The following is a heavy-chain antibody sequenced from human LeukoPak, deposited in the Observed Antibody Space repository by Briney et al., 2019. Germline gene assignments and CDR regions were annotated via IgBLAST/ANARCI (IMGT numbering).Heavy chain of an antibody. V-gene: IGHV1-2*02. CDR1: GYTFTGYY. J-gene: IGHJ3*02. Sequence: GASVKVSCKASGYTFTGYYMRWVRQAPGQGLEWMGWINPNSGGTNYAQKFQGRVTMTRDTSISTAYMELSRLRSDDTAVYYCAREGVGGLWDPPVGSYAFDIWGQGTMVTVSS. D-gene: IGHD3-16*01. CDR3: AREGVGGLWDPPVGSYAFDI. CDR2: INPNSGGT.